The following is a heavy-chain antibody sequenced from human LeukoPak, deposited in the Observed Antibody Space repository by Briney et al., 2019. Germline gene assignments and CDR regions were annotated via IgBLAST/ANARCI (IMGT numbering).Heavy chain of an antibody. CDR1: GFTFDDYG. J-gene: IGHJ6*03. Sequence: GGSLRLSCAASGFTFDDYGMSWVRQAPGKGLEWVSGINWNGGSTGYADSVKGRFTISRDNAKNSLYLQMNSLRAEDTALYYCARGYKTYYDILTGYYNGGGDYYYYMDVWGKGTTVTVSS. CDR2: INWNGGST. CDR3: ARGYKTYYDILTGYYNGGGDYYYYMDV. V-gene: IGHV3-20*04. D-gene: IGHD3-9*01.